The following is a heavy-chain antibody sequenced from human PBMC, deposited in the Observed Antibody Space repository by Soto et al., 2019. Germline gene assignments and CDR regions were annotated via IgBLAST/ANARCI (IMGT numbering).Heavy chain of an antibody. CDR2: INPNSGGT. D-gene: IGHD2-15*01. J-gene: IGHJ4*02. CDR1: GYPLTGYY. V-gene: IGHV1-2*04. Sequence: GASVKVSCKASGYPLTGYYMHWVRQAPGQRFEWMGWINPNSGGTNYAQKFQGWVTMTRDTSISTAYMELSRLRSDDTAVYYCARTVCSGGSCDLNFDYWGQGTLVTVSS. CDR3: ARTVCSGGSCDLNFDY.